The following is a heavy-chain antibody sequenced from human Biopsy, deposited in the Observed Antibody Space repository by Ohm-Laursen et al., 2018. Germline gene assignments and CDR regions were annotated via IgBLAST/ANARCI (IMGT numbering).Heavy chain of an antibody. CDR2: ISTSSTYI. V-gene: IGHV3-21*01. J-gene: IGHJ5*01. Sequence: SLRLSCSASGFTFSSYSMNWVRQAPGKGLEWVSSISTSSTYIYYADSVKGRFSISRDDALNSLYLQMNSLRAAYTAIYFCATELLPPGVGGPWLDSWGQGTPVTVSS. CDR3: ATELLPPGVGGPWLDS. CDR1: GFTFSSYS. D-gene: IGHD3-10*01.